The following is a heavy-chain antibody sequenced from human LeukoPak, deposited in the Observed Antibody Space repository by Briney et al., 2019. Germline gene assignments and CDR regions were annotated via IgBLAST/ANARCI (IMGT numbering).Heavy chain of an antibody. CDR2: INSNSGGT. D-gene: IGHD5-18*01. CDR1: GYTFTGYY. CDR3: ARGTGEGYSYGRYYFDY. Sequence: ASVKVSCKASGYTFTGYYMHWVRQAPGQGLEWMGWINSNSGGTNYAQKFQGRVTMTRDTSISTAYMELSRLRSDDTAVYYCARGTGEGYSYGRYYFDYWGQGTLVTVSS. J-gene: IGHJ4*02. V-gene: IGHV1-2*02.